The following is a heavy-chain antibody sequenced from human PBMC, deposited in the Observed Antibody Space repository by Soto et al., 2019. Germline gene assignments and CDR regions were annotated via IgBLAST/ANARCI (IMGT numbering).Heavy chain of an antibody. Sequence: PGESLKISCKGSGYSFTSYWIGWVRQMPGKGLVWMGIIYPGDSDTRYSPSFQGHVTISADKSINTAYLQWSSLKASDTAMYYCTRPDFYYGSGDWAFWGQGTPVTVSS. V-gene: IGHV5-51*01. D-gene: IGHD3-10*01. CDR3: TRPDFYYGSGDWAF. CDR1: GYSFTSYW. J-gene: IGHJ4*02. CDR2: IYPGDSDT.